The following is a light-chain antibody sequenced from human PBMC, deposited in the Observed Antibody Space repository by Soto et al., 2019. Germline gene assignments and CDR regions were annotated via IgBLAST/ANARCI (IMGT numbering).Light chain of an antibody. CDR3: QHYGSSPWT. J-gene: IGKJ1*01. CDR2: GAS. CDR1: QSLSSSY. V-gene: IGKV3-20*01. Sequence: EFVLTQSPGTLSLSPGERATLSCRASQSLSSSYLAWYQQKPGQAPRLLIYGASSRATGIPDRFSGSGSGTDFTITISRLEPEDFAVYYCQHYGSSPWTFGQGTKVEIK.